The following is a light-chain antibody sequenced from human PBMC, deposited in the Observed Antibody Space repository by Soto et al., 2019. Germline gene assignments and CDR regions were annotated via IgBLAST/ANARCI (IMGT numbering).Light chain of an antibody. CDR3: QQYNSAPPT. Sequence: DFQMTQSPSSLSASVGDRVTITCRASQGFGSYLAWYQQKPGKVPKLLIYSASTLQSGVPSRFSGSGSGTDFTLTISSLQPEDVATYYCQQYNSAPPTFGQGTKVEIK. CDR2: SAS. V-gene: IGKV1-27*01. CDR1: QGFGSY. J-gene: IGKJ1*01.